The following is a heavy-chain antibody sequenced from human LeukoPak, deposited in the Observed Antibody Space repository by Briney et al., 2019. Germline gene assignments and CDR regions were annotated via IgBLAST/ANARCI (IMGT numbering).Heavy chain of an antibody. D-gene: IGHD6-13*01. CDR3: AKEGGLIAAAGRRVFDY. CDR1: GFTFSSYA. V-gene: IGHV3-23*01. CDR2: ISGSGGST. J-gene: IGHJ4*02. Sequence: GGSLRLSCAASGFTFSSYAMSWVRQAPGKRLEWVSAISGSGGSTYYADSVKGRFTISRDNSKNTLYLQMNSLRAEDTAVYYCAKEGGLIAAAGRRVFDYWGQGTLVTVSS.